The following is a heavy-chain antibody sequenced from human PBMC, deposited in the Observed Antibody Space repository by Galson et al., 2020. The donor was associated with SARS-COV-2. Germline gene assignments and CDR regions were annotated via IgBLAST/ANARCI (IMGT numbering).Heavy chain of an antibody. CDR3: ARHVGGSSAVFDY. CDR2: IDPSDSHT. J-gene: IGHJ4*02. CDR1: GYSFTSYW. V-gene: IGHV5-10-1*01. D-gene: IGHD6-6*01. Sequence: HGESLKISCKGSGYSFTSYWISWVRQMPGKGLEWMGRIDPSDSHTNFSPSFQGHVTISVDRSVSTAYLQWTSLKASDTAMYYCARHVGGSSAVFDYWGQGTLVTVSS.